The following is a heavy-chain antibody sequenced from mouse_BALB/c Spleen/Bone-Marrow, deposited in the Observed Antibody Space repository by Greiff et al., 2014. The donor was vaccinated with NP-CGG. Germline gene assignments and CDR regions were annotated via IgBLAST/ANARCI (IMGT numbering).Heavy chain of an antibody. CDR3: ARYYRYDGFAY. D-gene: IGHD2-14*01. V-gene: IGHV1-7*01. Sequence: QVQLQQSGAGLAKPGASVKMSCKASGYTFASYWMHWVKQRPGQGLEWIGYINPSTGYTEYNQKFKDKATLTADKSSSTAYMQLSSLTSEDSAVYYCARYYRYDGFAYWGQGTLVTVSA. CDR1: GYTFASYW. CDR2: INPSTGYT. J-gene: IGHJ3*01.